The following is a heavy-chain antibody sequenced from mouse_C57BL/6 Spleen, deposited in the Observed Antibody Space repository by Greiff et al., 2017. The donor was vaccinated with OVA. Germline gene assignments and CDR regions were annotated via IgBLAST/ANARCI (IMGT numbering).Heavy chain of an antibody. V-gene: IGHV1-61*01. CDR2: IYPSDSET. CDR1: GYTFTSYW. D-gene: IGHD1-1*01. Sequence: QVQLQQPGAELVRPGSSVKLSCKASGYTFTSYWMDWVKQRPGQGLEWIGNIYPSDSETHYNQKFKDKATLTVDKSSSTAYMQLSSLTSEDSAVYYCARDYYGSGYWGQGTTLTVSS. CDR3: ARDYYGSGY. J-gene: IGHJ2*01.